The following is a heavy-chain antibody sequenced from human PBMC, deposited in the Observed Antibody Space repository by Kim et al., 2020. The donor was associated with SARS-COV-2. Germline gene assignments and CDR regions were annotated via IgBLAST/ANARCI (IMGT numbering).Heavy chain of an antibody. V-gene: IGHV3-7*01. J-gene: IGHJ4*02. CDR1: GFTFSSYW. Sequence: GGSLRLSCAASGFTFSSYWMSWVRQAPGKGLEWVANIKQDGSEKYYVDSVKGRFTISRDNAKNSLYLQMNSLRAEDTAVYYCARDVAETNIDAASSSSWYGFDYWGQGTLVTVSS. D-gene: IGHD6-13*01. CDR3: ARDVAETNIDAASSSSWYGFDY. CDR2: IKQDGSEK.